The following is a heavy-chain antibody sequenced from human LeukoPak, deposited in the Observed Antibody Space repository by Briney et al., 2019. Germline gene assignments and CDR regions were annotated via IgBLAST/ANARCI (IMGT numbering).Heavy chain of an antibody. D-gene: IGHD4-23*01. J-gene: IGHJ4*02. V-gene: IGHV3-74*01. CDR2: INSNGRST. CDR3: ARNSNGMSN. CDR1: GFTFTNYG. Sequence: GGSRRLSCVASGFTFTNYGMMWVRQAPGKGLVWVSYINSNGRSTTYADSVKGRFTISRDNAKNTLYLQMSSLRAEDTAMYYCARNSNGMSNWGQGTLVIVSS.